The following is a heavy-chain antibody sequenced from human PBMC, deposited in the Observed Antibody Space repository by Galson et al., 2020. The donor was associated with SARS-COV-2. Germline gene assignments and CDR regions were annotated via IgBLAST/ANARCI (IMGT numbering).Heavy chain of an antibody. CDR2: INGDGRDK. J-gene: IGHJ4*02. Sequence: QAGGSLRLSGAGSGFTFKDYWMHWVRQAPGKGPRWVPRINGDGRDKLYADSVEGRFTISRDNRKEILYLQMNSLTSEDTAVYYCARGWSSGQEYWGQGTRVTVSA. V-gene: IGHV3-74*01. CDR3: ARGWSSGQEY. CDR1: GFTFKDYW. D-gene: IGHD6-19*01.